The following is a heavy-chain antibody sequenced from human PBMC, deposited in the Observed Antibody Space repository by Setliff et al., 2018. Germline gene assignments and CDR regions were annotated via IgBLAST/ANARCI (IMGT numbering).Heavy chain of an antibody. CDR1: GASIRSYY. J-gene: IGHJ3*02. V-gene: IGHV4-59*01. D-gene: IGHD5-18*01. Sequence: SETLSLTCIVSGASIRSYYWSWVRQPPGRGLEWIGYIYYTGSSNYNPSLKSRVTISVDTSKNQFSLRLRSVSAADTAVYYCAREPMDSAMVTTGAFDIWGRGTMVTVSS. CDR3: AREPMDSAMVTTGAFDI. CDR2: IYYTGSS.